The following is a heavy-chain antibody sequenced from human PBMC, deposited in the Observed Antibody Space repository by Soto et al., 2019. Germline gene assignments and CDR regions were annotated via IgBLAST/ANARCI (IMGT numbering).Heavy chain of an antibody. J-gene: IGHJ4*02. D-gene: IGHD3-22*01. Sequence: SQTLSLTCAISGDSVSGNSAAWNWTRQSPSRGLEWLGRTYYRSKWYNDYAVSVKSRITVTPDTSKNQFSLHLNSVTPEDTAVYYCAREFPHYESSDSYFDYWGQGALVTVSS. CDR3: AREFPHYESSDSYFDY. V-gene: IGHV6-1*01. CDR1: GDSVSGNSAA. CDR2: TYYRSKWYN.